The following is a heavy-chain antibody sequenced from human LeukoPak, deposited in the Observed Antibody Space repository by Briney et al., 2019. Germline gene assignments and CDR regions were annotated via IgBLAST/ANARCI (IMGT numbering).Heavy chain of an antibody. J-gene: IGHJ4*02. CDR1: GGSISNYY. CDR3: ARVPGVIGWGVFDY. V-gene: IGHV4-59*12. CDR2: IYYSGST. Sequence: PSETLSLTCTVSGGSISNYYWSWIRQPPGKGLEWIGYIYYSGSTNYNPSLKSRVTISVDTSKNQFSLKLISVTAADTAVYYCARVPGVIGWGVFDYWGQGTLVTVSS. D-gene: IGHD2-2*02.